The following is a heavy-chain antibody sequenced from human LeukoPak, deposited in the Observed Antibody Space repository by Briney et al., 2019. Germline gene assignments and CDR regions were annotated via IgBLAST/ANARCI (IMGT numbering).Heavy chain of an antibody. CDR1: GGSFSGYY. V-gene: IGHV4-34*01. J-gene: IGHJ4*02. Sequence: SETLSLTCAVYGGSFSGYYWNWIRQPPGKGLEWIGEINHSGNANYNPSLKSRVTMSVDTSKNQFSLRLSSVTAADTAVYYCARDHNYDSSGYFLYYWGQGTLVTVSS. CDR2: INHSGNA. CDR3: ARDHNYDSSGYFLYY. D-gene: IGHD3-22*01.